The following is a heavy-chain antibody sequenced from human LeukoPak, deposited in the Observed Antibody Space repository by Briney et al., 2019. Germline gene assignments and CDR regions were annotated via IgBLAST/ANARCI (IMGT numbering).Heavy chain of an antibody. CDR3: AKGGWNYVSHDY. D-gene: IGHD1-7*01. J-gene: IGHJ4*02. V-gene: IGHV3-23*01. CDR1: GFTFSSYA. CDR2: VSAGGGIT. Sequence: QAGGSLRLSCAASGFTFSSYAMSWVRQAPGKGLEWVSAVSAGGGITYYADSVKGRFTFSRDNSKNTLFLQMNSLRAEDTAVYYCAKGGWNYVSHDYWGQGTLVTVSS.